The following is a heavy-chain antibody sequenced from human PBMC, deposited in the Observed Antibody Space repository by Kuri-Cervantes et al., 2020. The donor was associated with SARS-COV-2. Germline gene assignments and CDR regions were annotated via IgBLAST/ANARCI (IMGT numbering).Heavy chain of an antibody. J-gene: IGHJ4*02. CDR1: GYSFSNYY. CDR2: IYPGDSKT. CDR3: AREEGANSFDS. V-gene: IGHV5-51*01. Sequence: KVSCKASGYSFSNYYIAWVRQVPGKGLEWMGIIYPGDSKTKYNPSFQGQVTISADKSITTAFLQWTSLKASDTAIYYCAREEGANSFDSWGQGTLVTVSS. D-gene: IGHD1-26*01.